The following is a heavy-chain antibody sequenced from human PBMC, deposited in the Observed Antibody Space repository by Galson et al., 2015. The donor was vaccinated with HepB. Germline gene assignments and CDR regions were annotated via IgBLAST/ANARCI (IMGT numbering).Heavy chain of an antibody. CDR1: GFTFSSYA. V-gene: IGHV3-30-3*01. CDR3: ASGYCGYNCNYYYYDLDV. CDR2: ISYDTSNQ. Sequence: SLRLSCAASGFTFSSYAMHWVRQAPGKGLEWVGVISYDTSNQYYADSVKGRCTIARDNSKNTLYLQMNNLRTEDTAVYFCASGYCGYNCNYYYYDLDVWGQGSTVTVS. D-gene: IGHD2-21*01. J-gene: IGHJ6*02.